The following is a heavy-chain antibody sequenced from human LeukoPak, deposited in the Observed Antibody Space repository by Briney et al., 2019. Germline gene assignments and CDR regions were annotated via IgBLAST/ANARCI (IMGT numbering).Heavy chain of an antibody. D-gene: IGHD3-22*01. CDR3: ARRAGGYYLYYFDY. Sequence: SETLSLTCTVSGGSISSYYWSWIRQPPGKGLEWIGYIYYSGSTNYNPSLKSRVTISVDTSKNQFSLKLSSVTAADTAVYYCARRAGGYYLYYFDYWGQGTLVTVS. CDR1: GGSISSYY. V-gene: IGHV4-59*08. J-gene: IGHJ4*02. CDR2: IYYSGST.